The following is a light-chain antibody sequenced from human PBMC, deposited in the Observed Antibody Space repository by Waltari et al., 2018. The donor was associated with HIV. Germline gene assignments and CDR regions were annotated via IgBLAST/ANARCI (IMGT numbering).Light chain of an antibody. Sequence: QSVLTQPPSVSGAPGQRVTIPSTGSSSHIGPGYHVYWYQQLPGTAPKLLIYGNSNRPSGVPDRFSGSKSGTSASLAITGLQAEDEADYHCQSHDSSLSGYVFGTGTKVTVL. CDR3: QSHDSSLSGYV. J-gene: IGLJ1*01. CDR2: GNS. CDR1: SSHIGPGYH. V-gene: IGLV1-40*01.